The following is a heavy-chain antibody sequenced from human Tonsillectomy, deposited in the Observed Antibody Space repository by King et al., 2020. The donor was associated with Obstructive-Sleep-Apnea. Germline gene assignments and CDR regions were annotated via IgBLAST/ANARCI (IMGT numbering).Heavy chain of an antibody. V-gene: IGHV3-30*18. CDR3: AKDPQGSGDIVVTYFEY. CDR1: RFTFSNYA. D-gene: IGHD3-22*01. Sequence: VQLVESGGGVVQPGRSRRLSCVASRFTFSNYAMHWVRQSPGKGLEWMAVISGDGSNEFYADSVKGRFTISRDNSKSTLYLQMNSLRPEDTAVYYCAKDPQGSGDIVVTYFEYWGQGTLVTVSS. J-gene: IGHJ4*02. CDR2: ISGDGSNE.